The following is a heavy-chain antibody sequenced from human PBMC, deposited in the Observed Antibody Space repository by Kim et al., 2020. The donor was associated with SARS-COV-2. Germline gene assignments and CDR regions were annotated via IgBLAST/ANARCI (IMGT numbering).Heavy chain of an antibody. V-gene: IGHV2-5*02. Sequence: SGPTLLKPTQTLTLTCSFSGFSLRTSGVGVGWIRQPPGKALEWLALIYWDDDKRYSPSLKSRLTITKDTSKNQVVLTMTNMDPVDTATYYCAHRRGGFGDSYFGSWGQGTLVTVSS. J-gene: IGHJ4*02. CDR3: AHRRGGFGDSYFGS. CDR2: IYWDDDK. D-gene: IGHD3-10*01. CDR1: GFSLRTSGVG.